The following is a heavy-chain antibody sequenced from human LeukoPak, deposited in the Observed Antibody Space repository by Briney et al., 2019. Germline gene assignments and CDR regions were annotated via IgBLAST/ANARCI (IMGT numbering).Heavy chain of an antibody. V-gene: IGHV3-21*01. Sequence: GSLRLSCAASGFTFSSYSMNWVRQAPGKGLEWVSSISSSSSYIYYADSVKGRFTISRDNAKNSLYLQMNSLRAKDTAVYYCARDQSDGSGSYYSFDYWGQGTLVTVSS. CDR1: GFTFSSYS. CDR2: ISSSSSYI. J-gene: IGHJ4*02. D-gene: IGHD3-10*01. CDR3: ARDQSDGSGSYYSFDY.